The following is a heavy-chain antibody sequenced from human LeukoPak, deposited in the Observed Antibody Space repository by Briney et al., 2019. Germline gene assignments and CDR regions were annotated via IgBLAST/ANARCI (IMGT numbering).Heavy chain of an antibody. Sequence: GESLKISCKGSGYSFTSYWIGWVRQMPGKGLEWMGIIHPGDSDTRYSPSFQGQVTISADKSISTAYLQWSSLRAPDTAMYYCARHCSSTSCYINYWGQGTLVTVSS. D-gene: IGHD2-2*02. CDR1: GYSFTSYW. CDR2: IHPGDSDT. CDR3: ARHCSSTSCYINY. V-gene: IGHV5-51*01. J-gene: IGHJ4*02.